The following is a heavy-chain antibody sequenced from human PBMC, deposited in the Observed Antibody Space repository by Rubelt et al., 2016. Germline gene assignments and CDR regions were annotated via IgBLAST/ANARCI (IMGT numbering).Heavy chain of an antibody. CDR3: ARHWDYDGMDV. CDR2: VYYSGST. CDR1: GGSISSYY. D-gene: IGHD7-27*01. Sequence: QVQLQESGPGLVKPSETLSLTCTVSGGSISSYYWSWIRQPPGKGLEWIGYVYYSGSTNYNPSLKSRVTISVDTSKNQFSLKLRSVTAADTAVYYCARHWDYDGMDVWGQGTTVTVS. J-gene: IGHJ6*02. V-gene: IGHV4-59*01.